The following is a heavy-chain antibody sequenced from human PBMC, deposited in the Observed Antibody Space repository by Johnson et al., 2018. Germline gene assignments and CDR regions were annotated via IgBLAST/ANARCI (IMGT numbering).Heavy chain of an antibody. CDR3: ARTNAFDL. Sequence: QVQLQESGPGLVKPSETLSLTCAVSGGSISSSYWNWIRQPPGKGLEWIGNIHYSGRTNSNPSLKSRVTMSLDTSKNQFSLKLSSVTAADTALYYCARTNAFDLWGQGTLVTVSS. J-gene: IGHJ3*01. CDR1: GGSISSSY. CDR2: IHYSGRT. V-gene: IGHV4-59*13.